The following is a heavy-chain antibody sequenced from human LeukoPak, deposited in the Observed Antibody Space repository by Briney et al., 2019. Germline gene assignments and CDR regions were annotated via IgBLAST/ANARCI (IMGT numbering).Heavy chain of an antibody. CDR2: IYSSGST. CDR1: GGSITSSSYY. Sequence: KPSETLSLTCTVSGGSITSSSYYWGWIRQPPGKGLEWIASIYSSGSTYYNPSLKSRVTISVDTSKNQFSLNLSSVTAADSAVYYCARHPYHINCFDYWGQGTLVTVSS. J-gene: IGHJ4*02. D-gene: IGHD2-21*01. CDR3: ARHPYHINCFDY. V-gene: IGHV4-39*07.